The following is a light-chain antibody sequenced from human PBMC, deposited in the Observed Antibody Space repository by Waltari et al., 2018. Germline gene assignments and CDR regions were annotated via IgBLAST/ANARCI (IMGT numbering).Light chain of an antibody. CDR3: QQRANWPLT. CDR2: ETS. J-gene: IGKJ4*01. Sequence: EIVLTQSPGTLSLSPGERATLSCRASQNVGRYLAWYQQKPGQAPSLLIHETSHRAAGSPARFSGSGSGTDFTLIISSLEPEDFAVYYCQQRANWPLTFGGGTKVEIK. CDR1: QNVGRY. V-gene: IGKV3-11*01.